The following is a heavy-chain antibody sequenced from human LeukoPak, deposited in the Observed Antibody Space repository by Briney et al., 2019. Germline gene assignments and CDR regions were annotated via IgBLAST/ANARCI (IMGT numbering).Heavy chain of an antibody. CDR1: GGSISTSRYY. Sequence: SETLSHTCTVSGGSISTSRYYWGWIRQPPGKGLEWIGSIYYSGTTYYNLSLKSRVTISVDTSRNQFSLRLSSVTAADTAVYYCARGGSRLTTAGDLDYWGQGTLVTVSS. CDR3: ARGGSRLTTAGDLDY. D-gene: IGHD3-16*01. J-gene: IGHJ4*02. CDR2: IYYSGTT. V-gene: IGHV4-39*01.